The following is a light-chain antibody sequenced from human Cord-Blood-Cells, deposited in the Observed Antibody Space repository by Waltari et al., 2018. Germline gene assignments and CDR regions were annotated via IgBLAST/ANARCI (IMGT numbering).Light chain of an antibody. V-gene: IGKV3-20*01. Sequence: EIVLTQLPGTLSLSPGESSTLTCRPSQSVSSNYLAWYQQKPGQAPRLLIYGASSRATGIPDRFSGSGSGTDFTLTISRLEPEDFAVYYCQQYGSSPPFGHGTKVDIK. CDR2: GAS. J-gene: IGKJ3*01. CDR1: QSVSSNY. CDR3: QQYGSSPP.